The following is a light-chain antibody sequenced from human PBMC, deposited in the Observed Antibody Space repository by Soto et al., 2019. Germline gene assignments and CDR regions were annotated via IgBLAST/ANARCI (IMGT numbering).Light chain of an antibody. Sequence: DVQMTQSPSYLSASVGDRVTSTCRASQYIGDFLNWYQQTPGKPPKXXIFGASNLHIGVPSRFSGSGSGTEFTLTISNLLSEDFATYYCQQSYFILGTFGRGTKVDI. J-gene: IGKJ1*01. CDR2: GAS. CDR1: QYIGDF. CDR3: QQSYFILGT. V-gene: IGKV1-39*01.